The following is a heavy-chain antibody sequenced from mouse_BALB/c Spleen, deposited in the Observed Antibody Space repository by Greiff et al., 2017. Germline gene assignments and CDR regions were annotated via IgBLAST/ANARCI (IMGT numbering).Heavy chain of an antibody. CDR1: GFTFSSFG. V-gene: IGHV5-17*02. CDR3: ARWYYGSSFDY. J-gene: IGHJ2*01. CDR2: ISSGSSTI. D-gene: IGHD1-1*01. Sequence: EVKLVESGGGLVQPGGSRKLSCAASGFTFSSFGMHWVRQAPEKGLEWVAYISSGSSTIYYADTVKGRFTISRDNPKNTLFLQMTSLRSEDTAMYYCARWYYGSSFDYWGQGTTLTVSS.